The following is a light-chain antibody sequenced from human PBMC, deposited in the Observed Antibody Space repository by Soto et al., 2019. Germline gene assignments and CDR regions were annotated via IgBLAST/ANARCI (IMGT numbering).Light chain of an antibody. J-gene: IGLJ1*01. Sequence: QPVLSQPASVSGSPGHSITISCTGTSSDVGAYNFVSWHQQHPGKAPKLMIYNVYDRPSGISYRFSGSKSGNTASLTISGLQGEEEADYYCSAYTVSRTYVFGTGTKVTVL. CDR1: SSDVGAYNF. CDR2: NVY. V-gene: IGLV2-14*03. CDR3: SAYTVSRTYV.